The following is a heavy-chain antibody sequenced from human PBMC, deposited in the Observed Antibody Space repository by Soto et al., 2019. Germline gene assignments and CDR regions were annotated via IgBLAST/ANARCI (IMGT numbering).Heavy chain of an antibody. CDR1: GFTFSNAW. Sequence: RLSCAASGFTFSNAWMSWVRQAPGKGLEWVGRIKSKTDGGTTDYAAPVKGRFTISRDDSKNTLYLQMNSLKTEDTAVYYCTTVGTLDCSSTSCDPRGMDVWGQWTTVTVSS. D-gene: IGHD2-2*01. J-gene: IGHJ6*02. V-gene: IGHV3-15*01. CDR2: IKSKTDGGTT. CDR3: TTVGTLDCSSTSCDPRGMDV.